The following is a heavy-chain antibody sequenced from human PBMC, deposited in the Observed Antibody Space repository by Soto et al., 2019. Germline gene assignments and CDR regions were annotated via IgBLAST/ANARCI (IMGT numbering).Heavy chain of an antibody. CDR2: INHSGST. Sequence: QVQLQQWGAGLLKPSETLSLTCAVYGGSFSGYYWSWIRQPPGKGLEWNGEINHSGSTNYNPSLKSPVTISVDTSKNRCSLKLSSVTAADTDVYYCARGRLIVVVTAIRFDYWGQGTLVTVSS. D-gene: IGHD2-21*02. V-gene: IGHV4-34*01. J-gene: IGHJ4*02. CDR1: GGSFSGYY. CDR3: ARGRLIVVVTAIRFDY.